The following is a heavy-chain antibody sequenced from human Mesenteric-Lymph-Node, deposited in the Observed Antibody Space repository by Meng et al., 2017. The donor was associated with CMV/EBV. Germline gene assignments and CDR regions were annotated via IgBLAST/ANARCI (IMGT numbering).Heavy chain of an antibody. D-gene: IGHD6-6*01. Sequence: GESLKISCAASGFTFSSYSMHWVRQAPGKGLEWVAFIPSDGTKNHYADFVKGRFTISRDNSKNTLYLQMNSLRKEDTAMYYCANYGSRAARLLDYWGQGTLVTVS. V-gene: IGHV3-30*02. CDR3: ANYGSRAARLLDY. J-gene: IGHJ4*02. CDR2: IPSDGTKN. CDR1: GFTFSSYS.